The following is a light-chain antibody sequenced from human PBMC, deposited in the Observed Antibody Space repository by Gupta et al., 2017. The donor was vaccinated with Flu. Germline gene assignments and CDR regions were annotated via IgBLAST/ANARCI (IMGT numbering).Light chain of an antibody. V-gene: IGLV2-23*02. Sequence: SITISCTGTSSDVGGDNFVSWHQQQPDKGNKLLIYEVTKRTAGVANRFSGSKAGNIASLTISGLKYEDEAEYYCCSYVCTSSLVFGGGTKLTVL. J-gene: IGLJ2*01. CDR2: EVT. CDR3: CSYVCTSSLV. CDR1: SSDVGGDNF.